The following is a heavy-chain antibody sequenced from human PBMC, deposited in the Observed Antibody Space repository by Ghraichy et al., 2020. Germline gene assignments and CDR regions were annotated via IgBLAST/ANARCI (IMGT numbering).Heavy chain of an antibody. J-gene: IGHJ6*02. CDR1: GGSISSGGYY. CDR3: AREPWMEYYYYGMDV. CDR2: IYYSGST. D-gene: IGHD1-1*01. Sequence: SETLSLTCTVSGGSISSGGYYWSWIRQHPGKGLEWIGYIYYSGSTYYNPSLKSRVTISVDTSKNQFSLKLSSVTAADTAVYYCAREPWMEYYYYGMDVWGQGTTVTVSS. V-gene: IGHV4-31*03.